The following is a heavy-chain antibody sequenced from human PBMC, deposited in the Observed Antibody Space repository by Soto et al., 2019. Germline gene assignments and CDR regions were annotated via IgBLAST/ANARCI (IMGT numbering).Heavy chain of an antibody. CDR2: TYYRSKWYN. Sequence: SQTLSLTCAISGDSVSSNSAAWNWIRQSPSRGLEWLGRTYYRSKWYNDYAVSVKSRITINPDTSKNQFSLQLNSVTPEDTAVYYCARDSKKWLPVDYGDYGNDYWGQGTLVTVSS. D-gene: IGHD4-17*01. V-gene: IGHV6-1*01. J-gene: IGHJ4*02. CDR3: ARDSKKWLPVDYGDYGNDY. CDR1: GDSVSSNSAA.